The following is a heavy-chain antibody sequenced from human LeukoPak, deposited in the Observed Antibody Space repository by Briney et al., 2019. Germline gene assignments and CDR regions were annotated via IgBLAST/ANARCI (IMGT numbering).Heavy chain of an antibody. D-gene: IGHD2/OR15-2a*01. Sequence: GGSLRLSCAASGFTFSSYWMSWVRQAPGKWLEWVANIKQDGSEKYYVDSVKGRFTISRDNAKNSLYLQMNSLRAEDTAVYYCACTPTSYYYYYGMDVWGKGTTVTVSS. CDR2: IKQDGSEK. V-gene: IGHV3-7*03. CDR1: GFTFSSYW. CDR3: ACTPTSYYYYYGMDV. J-gene: IGHJ6*04.